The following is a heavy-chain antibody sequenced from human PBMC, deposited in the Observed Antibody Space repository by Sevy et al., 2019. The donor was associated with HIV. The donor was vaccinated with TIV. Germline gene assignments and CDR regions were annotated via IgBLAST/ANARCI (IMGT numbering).Heavy chain of an antibody. J-gene: IGHJ3*02. V-gene: IGHV3-7*01. Sequence: GGSLRLSCAASGFTFNSYWMSWVRQAPGKGLEWVANIKQDGSEKYYVDSVKGRFTISRDNTKNSLYLQMNSLRAEDTAVYYCASNYDILTGYLYENGRTHESDTFDIWGQGTMVTVSS. CDR1: GFTFNSYW. D-gene: IGHD3-9*01. CDR2: IKQDGSEK. CDR3: ASNYDILTGYLYENGRTHESDTFDI.